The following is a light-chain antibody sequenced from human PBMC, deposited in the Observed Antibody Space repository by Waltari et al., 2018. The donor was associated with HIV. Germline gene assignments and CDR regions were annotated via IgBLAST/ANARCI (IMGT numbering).Light chain of an antibody. CDR3: NSRDSSGHWF. CDR1: SVRSYY. CDR2: GEN. Sequence: SSELAQDPAVSVALGQTVRITCQGDSVRSYYASRDQQKPGQAPVLVYYGENNRPSGIPDRFSGSSSGNTASLTIAGAQAEDEADYYCNSRDSSGHWFFGGGTKVTVL. V-gene: IGLV3-19*01. J-gene: IGLJ3*02.